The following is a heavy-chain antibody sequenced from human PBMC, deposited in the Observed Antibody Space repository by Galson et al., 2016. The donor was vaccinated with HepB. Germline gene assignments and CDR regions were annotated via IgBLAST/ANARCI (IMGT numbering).Heavy chain of an antibody. D-gene: IGHD5-12*01. CDR3: SRAQIVASFTGFAY. CDR1: GGIFSSYA. J-gene: IGHJ4*02. V-gene: IGHV1-69*13. CDR2: IIRKFGTV. Sequence: SVKVSCKASGGIFSSYAMSWVRQAPGHGLEWMGGIIRKFGTVNYARKFQGRVTISADDSASTVYMELRGLRSDDTAVYYCSRAQIVASFTGFAYWGQGTRVTVSP.